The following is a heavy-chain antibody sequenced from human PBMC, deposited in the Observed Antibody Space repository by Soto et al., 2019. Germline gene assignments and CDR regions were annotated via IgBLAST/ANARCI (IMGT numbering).Heavy chain of an antibody. CDR1: GGSISSSSYY. CDR3: ARRGVTPHDY. CDR2: IYYSGST. J-gene: IGHJ4*02. D-gene: IGHD2-21*02. Sequence: QLQLQESGPGLVKPSETLSLTCTVSGGSISSSSYYWVWLRQPPGKGLEWIGSIYYSGSTYYNPSLRSRVTISVDTSKSQFSLKLRSVTAADTAVYYCARRGVTPHDYWGQGTLVTVSS. V-gene: IGHV4-39*01.